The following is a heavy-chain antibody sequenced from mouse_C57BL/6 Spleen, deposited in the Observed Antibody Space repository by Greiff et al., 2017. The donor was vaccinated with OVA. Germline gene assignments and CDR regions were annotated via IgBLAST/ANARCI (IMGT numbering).Heavy chain of an antibody. J-gene: IGHJ4*01. CDR2: IWSGGST. CDR3: ARNPQLGRDAMDY. D-gene: IGHD4-1*02. CDR1: GFSLTSYG. Sequence: VHLVESGPGLVQPSQSLSITCTVSGFSLTSYGVHWVRQSPGKGLEWLGVIWSGGSTDYNAAFISRLSISKDNSKSQVFFKMNSLQADDTAIYYCARNPQLGRDAMDYWGQGTSVTVSS. V-gene: IGHV2-2*01.